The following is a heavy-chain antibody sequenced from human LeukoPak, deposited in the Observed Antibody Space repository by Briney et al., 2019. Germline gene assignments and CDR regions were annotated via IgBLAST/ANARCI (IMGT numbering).Heavy chain of an antibody. V-gene: IGHV3-30*02. CDR3: AKVMARSTSFDAFDI. CDR2: IRYDGSNK. CDR1: GFTFSSYG. D-gene: IGHD2-2*01. Sequence: QPGGSLRLSCAASGFTFSSYGMHWVRQAPGKGLEWVAFIRYDGSNKYYADSVKGRFTISRDNSKNTLYLQMNSLRAEDTAVYYCAKVMARSTSFDAFDIWGQGTMVTVSS. J-gene: IGHJ3*02.